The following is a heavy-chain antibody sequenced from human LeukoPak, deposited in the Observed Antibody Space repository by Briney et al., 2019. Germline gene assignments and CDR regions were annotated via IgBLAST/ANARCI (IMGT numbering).Heavy chain of an antibody. V-gene: IGHV3-48*03. Sequence: GGSLRLSCAASGFSFSDYEMNWVRQAPGKGLEWVSYISTSGGLIYYADSVKGRFTISRDNAKKPLYLQMNSLRAEDSAIYYCARSSYSGSWFWGFEYWGQGTLVAVSS. CDR3: ARSSYSGSWFWGFEY. CDR2: ISTSGGLI. CDR1: GFSFSDYE. D-gene: IGHD6-13*01. J-gene: IGHJ4*02.